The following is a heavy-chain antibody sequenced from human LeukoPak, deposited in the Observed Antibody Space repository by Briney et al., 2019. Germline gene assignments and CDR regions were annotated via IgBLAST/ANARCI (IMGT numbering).Heavy chain of an antibody. CDR3: ARDSTTMDAGWFDP. D-gene: IGHD1-1*01. CDR1: GGSLSGFY. J-gene: IGHJ5*02. Sequence: SETLSLTCTVSGGSLSGFYWSWIRQPPGKGLEWIGYVYYAGSTTYNPSLRSRVTISVDTSKNQFSLRLGSVTAADTAVYYCARDSTTMDAGWFDPWGQGTLVTVSS. V-gene: IGHV4-59*01. CDR2: VYYAGST.